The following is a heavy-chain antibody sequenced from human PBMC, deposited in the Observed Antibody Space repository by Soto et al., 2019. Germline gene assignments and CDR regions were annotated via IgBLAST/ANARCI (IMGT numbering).Heavy chain of an antibody. Sequence: PGGSLRLSCAASGFTFSSYAMSWVRQAPGKGLEWVSAISGSGGSTYYADSVKGRFTISRDNSKNTLYLQMNSLRAEDTAVYYCVLWGVTIGYYGMDVWGQGTTVTVSS. CDR1: GFTFSSYA. CDR2: ISGSGGST. V-gene: IGHV3-23*01. CDR3: VLWGVTIGYYGMDV. D-gene: IGHD3-16*01. J-gene: IGHJ6*02.